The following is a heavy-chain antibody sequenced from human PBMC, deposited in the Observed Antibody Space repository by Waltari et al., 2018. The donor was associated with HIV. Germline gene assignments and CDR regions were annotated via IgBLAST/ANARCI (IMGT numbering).Heavy chain of an antibody. J-gene: IGHJ3*01. CDR1: GLNLDTTV. V-gene: IGHV3-66*01. CDR3: ARVLNKFGGVIERYFDV. Sequence: EVQLVQSGGGLVQPGRPLSLSCEASGLNLDTTVLTWIRQAPGKGLEWVAVITTGHTKYYADSLKGRFTISKDTSRNMFFLHASSARDEDTAVYYCARVLNKFGGVIERYFDVWGQGTMVRVSS. D-gene: IGHD3-16*02. CDR2: ITTGHTK.